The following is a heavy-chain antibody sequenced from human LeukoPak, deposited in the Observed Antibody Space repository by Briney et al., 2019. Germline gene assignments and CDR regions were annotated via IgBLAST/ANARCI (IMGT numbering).Heavy chain of an antibody. CDR1: GFTFSSYS. Sequence: GGSLRLSCAASGFTFSSYSMNWVRQAPGKGLEWVSYISPSSSIIYYADSVKGRFTISRDNAKNSLYLQMNSLRAEDTAVYYCARQAGSFDYWGQGTLVTVSS. CDR2: ISPSSSII. D-gene: IGHD6-13*01. V-gene: IGHV3-48*04. J-gene: IGHJ4*02. CDR3: ARQAGSFDY.